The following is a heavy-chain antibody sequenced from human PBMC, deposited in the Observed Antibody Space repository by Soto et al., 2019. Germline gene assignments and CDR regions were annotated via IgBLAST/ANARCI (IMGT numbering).Heavy chain of an antibody. J-gene: IGHJ5*02. CDR2: ITHSGST. V-gene: IGHV4-34*01. CDR3: AGHGASTRYSSSWPRGPNWFDP. CDR1: GGSFSGYY. D-gene: IGHD6-13*01. Sequence: QVQLQQWGAGLLKPSETLSLTCAVYGGSFSGYYWSWIRQPPGKGLEWIGEITHSGSTNYNPSLKSRVTLSVDTSKNQFSRKLSSVTAADTAVYYCAGHGASTRYSSSWPRGPNWFDPWGQGTLVTVSS.